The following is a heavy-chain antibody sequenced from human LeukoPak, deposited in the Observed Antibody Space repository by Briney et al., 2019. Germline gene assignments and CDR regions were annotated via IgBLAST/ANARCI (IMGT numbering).Heavy chain of an antibody. Sequence: PSETLSLTCTVSGGSISSYYWSWIRQPPGKGLEWIGEINHSGSTNYNPSLKSRVTISVDTSKNRFSLKLSSVTAADTAVYYCASFSYSGSSAAQVLDPVVDYWGQGTLVTVSS. CDR2: INHSGST. CDR3: ASFSYSGSSAAQVLDPVVDY. CDR1: GGSISSYY. V-gene: IGHV4-34*01. J-gene: IGHJ4*02. D-gene: IGHD1-26*01.